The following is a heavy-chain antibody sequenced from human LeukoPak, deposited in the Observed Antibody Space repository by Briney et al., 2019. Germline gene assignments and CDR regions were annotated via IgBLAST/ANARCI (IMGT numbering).Heavy chain of an antibody. Sequence: ASVKVSCKVSGYTLTELSMHWVRQAPGKGLEWMGGFDPEDGETIYAQKFQGRVTMTEDTSTDTAYMELSSLRSEHTAVYYCATGPLLRYFDWLHYWGQGTLVTVSS. CDR3: ATGPLLRYFDWLHY. CDR1: GYTLTELS. CDR2: FDPEDGET. D-gene: IGHD3-9*01. J-gene: IGHJ4*02. V-gene: IGHV1-24*01.